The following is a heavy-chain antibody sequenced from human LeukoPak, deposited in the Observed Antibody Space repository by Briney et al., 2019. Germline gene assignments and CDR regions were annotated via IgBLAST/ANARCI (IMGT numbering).Heavy chain of an antibody. D-gene: IGHD6-19*01. CDR1: GYTFTKYG. V-gene: IGHV1-18*01. Sequence: GASVKVSCKASGYTFTKYGVIWVRQAPGQGLEWMGWIGTHTGNRNYAQKLQGRVTMTTDTSTSTAYMELRSLRSDDTAVYYCARTWDSSGWHYYYYGMDVWGQGTTVTVSS. J-gene: IGHJ6*02. CDR2: IGTHTGNR. CDR3: ARTWDSSGWHYYYYGMDV.